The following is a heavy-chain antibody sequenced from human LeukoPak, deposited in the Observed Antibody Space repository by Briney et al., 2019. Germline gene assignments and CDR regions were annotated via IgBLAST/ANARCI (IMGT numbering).Heavy chain of an antibody. CDR3: LRSHGAY. D-gene: IGHD3-10*01. CDR2: IHCRGST. V-gene: IGHV4-39*01. Sequence: SETLSLTCTVFGGSISSSVYLWGWVRQPPGKGLELFGNIHCRGSTYYNPSLKRRVTISVDTSKNQFSLNLRSVTAADTAVYYCLRSHGAYWGQGTLVTVSS. CDR1: GGSISSSVYL. J-gene: IGHJ4*02.